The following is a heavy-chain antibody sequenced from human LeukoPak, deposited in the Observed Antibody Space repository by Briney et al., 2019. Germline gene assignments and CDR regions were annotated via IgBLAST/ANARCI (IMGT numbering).Heavy chain of an antibody. CDR1: GFTFSSYS. J-gene: IGHJ4*02. Sequence: PGGSLRLSCAASGFTFSSYSMNWVRQAPGKGLEWVSSISSSSSYIYYADSVKGRFTISRDNAKNSLYLQMNSLTPEDTAVYYCARGRSWPLDYWGQGTLVTVSS. CDR2: ISSSSSYI. CDR3: ARGRSWPLDY. D-gene: IGHD6-13*01. V-gene: IGHV3-21*01.